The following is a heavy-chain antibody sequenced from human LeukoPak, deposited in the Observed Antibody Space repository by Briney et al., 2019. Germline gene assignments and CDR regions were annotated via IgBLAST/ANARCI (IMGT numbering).Heavy chain of an antibody. CDR3: ARRWDSSGYYTIDY. V-gene: IGHV1-8*01. J-gene: IGHJ4*02. Sequence: GASVKVSCKTSGYTFTSYDINWVRQATGQGLEWMGWMNPNSGNTGYAQKFQGRVTMTRNTSISTAYMELSSLRSEDTAVYYCARRWDSSGYYTIDYWGQGTLVTVSS. CDR1: GYTFTSYD. CDR2: MNPNSGNT. D-gene: IGHD3-22*01.